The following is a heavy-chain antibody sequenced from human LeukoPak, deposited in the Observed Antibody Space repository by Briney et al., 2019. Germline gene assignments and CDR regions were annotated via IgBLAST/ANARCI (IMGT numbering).Heavy chain of an antibody. CDR3: ARGFGELLPFDY. CDR2: IIPIFGSA. Sequence: ASVKVSCKASGGTFSSYAISWVRQAPGQGLEWMGGIIPIFGSANYAQKFQGRVTITADESTSTAYMELSSLRSEDTAVYYCARGFGELLPFDYWGQGTLVTVSS. J-gene: IGHJ4*02. CDR1: GGTFSSYA. V-gene: IGHV1-69*13. D-gene: IGHD3-10*01.